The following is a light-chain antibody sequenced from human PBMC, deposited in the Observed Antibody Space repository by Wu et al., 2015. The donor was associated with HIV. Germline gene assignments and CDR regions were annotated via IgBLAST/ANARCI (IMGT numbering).Light chain of an antibody. J-gene: IGKJ4*01. CDR2: GAS. CDR3: QQYDSSALT. CDR1: QSVSSSY. Sequence: EIVLTQSPGTLSLSPGERATLSCRASQSVSSSYLAWYQQKPGQAPRLLIYGASSRATGIPDRFSGSGSGTDFTLTISRVEPEDFAVYYCQQYDSSALTFGG. V-gene: IGKV3-20*01.